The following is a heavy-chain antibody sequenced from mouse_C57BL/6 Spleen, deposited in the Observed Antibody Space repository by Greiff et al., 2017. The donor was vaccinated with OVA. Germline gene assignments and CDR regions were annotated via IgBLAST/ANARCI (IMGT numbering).Heavy chain of an antibody. Sequence: VQLQQPGAELVKPGASVKMSCKASGYTFTSYWITWVKQRPGQGLEWIGDIYPGSGSTNYNEKFKSKATLTVDTSSSTAYMQLSSLTSEDSAVYYWARGHYYGSSLFAYWGQGTLVTVSA. CDR1: GYTFTSYW. J-gene: IGHJ3*01. CDR2: IYPGSGST. D-gene: IGHD1-1*01. CDR3: ARGHYYGSSLFAY. V-gene: IGHV1-55*01.